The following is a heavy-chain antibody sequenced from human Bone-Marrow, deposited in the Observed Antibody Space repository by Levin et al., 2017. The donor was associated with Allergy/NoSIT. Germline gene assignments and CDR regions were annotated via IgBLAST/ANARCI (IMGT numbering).Heavy chain of an antibody. CDR3: ARGSLGLLTYFDF. J-gene: IGHJ4*02. V-gene: IGHV1-18*01. CDR2: ISTYTGDT. CDR1: GYTFTSYQ. D-gene: IGHD3-16*01. Sequence: GGSLRLSCKATGYTFTSYQIGWVRQAPGQGLEWLGFISTYTGDTNYAQKVQGRVTLTTDTSTSTAYMELRSLTSDDTAVYYCARGSLGLLTYFDFWGQGTLVAVSS.